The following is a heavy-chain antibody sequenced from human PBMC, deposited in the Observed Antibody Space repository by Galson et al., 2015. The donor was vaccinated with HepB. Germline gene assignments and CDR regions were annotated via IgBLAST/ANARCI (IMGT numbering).Heavy chain of an antibody. D-gene: IGHD2-21*02. CDR2: ISYTGSYT. CDR1: GFSFNYFP. Sequence: SLRLSCAASGFSFNYFPMHWVRQAPGKGLEWVAVISYTGSYTGYADFGRGRFTISRDNSKNALYLQMNSLRVENTALYYCVRPRGAAACDCQNWYFDLWRRGTLVTVSS. J-gene: IGHJ2*01. V-gene: IGHV3-30-3*01. CDR3: VRPRGAAACDCQNWYFDL.